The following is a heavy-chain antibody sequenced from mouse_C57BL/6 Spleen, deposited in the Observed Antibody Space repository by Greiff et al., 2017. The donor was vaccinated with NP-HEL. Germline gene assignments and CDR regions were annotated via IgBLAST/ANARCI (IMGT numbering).Heavy chain of an antibody. V-gene: IGHV1-64*01. CDR3: ASTSVVAHWYFDV. D-gene: IGHD1-1*01. CDR2: IHPNSGST. Sequence: QVQLQQSGAELVKPGASVKLSCKASGYTFTSYWMHWVKQRPGQGLEWIGMIHPNSGSTNYNEKFKSKATLTVDKSSSTAYMQLSSLTSEDSAVYYCASTSVVAHWYFDVWGTGPTVTVSS. CDR1: GYTFTSYW. J-gene: IGHJ1*03.